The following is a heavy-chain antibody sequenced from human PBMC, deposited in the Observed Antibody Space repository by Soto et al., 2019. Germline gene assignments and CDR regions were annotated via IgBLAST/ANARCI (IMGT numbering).Heavy chain of an antibody. V-gene: IGHV3-23*01. J-gene: IGHJ4*02. Sequence: VVSLIISWAASGFSFGSYALSWVRQAPGKGLEWVSTISGSDGKTFYADSVKGRFSISRDTSQSTLYLQMNSLRADDTAMYYCARWSYLDYWGQGTRVTVSS. CDR3: ARWSYLDY. CDR1: GFSFGSYA. CDR2: ISGSDGKT. D-gene: IGHD3-3*01.